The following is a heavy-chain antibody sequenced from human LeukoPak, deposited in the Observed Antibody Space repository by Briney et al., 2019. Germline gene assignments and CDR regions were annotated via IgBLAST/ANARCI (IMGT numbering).Heavy chain of an antibody. Sequence: EASVKVSCKASGGTFSSYAISWVRQAPGQGLEWMGRIIPILGIANYAQKFQGRVTITADKSTSTAYMELSSLRSEDTAVYYCARDYQLLSFDYWGQGTLVTVSS. CDR2: IIPILGIA. CDR3: ARDYQLLSFDY. CDR1: GGTFSSYA. J-gene: IGHJ4*02. D-gene: IGHD2-2*01. V-gene: IGHV1-69*04.